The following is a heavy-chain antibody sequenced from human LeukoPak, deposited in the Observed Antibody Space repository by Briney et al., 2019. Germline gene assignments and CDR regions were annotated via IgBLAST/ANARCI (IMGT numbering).Heavy chain of an antibody. V-gene: IGHV3-21*01. Sequence: MTGGSLRLSCAASGFTFSSYGMNWVRQPPGKGLEWVSSIGHSSDYIYYADSVKDLFTIFRDNAKNSLYLQMNSLRAEDTAIYYCARTYGGEGGQRLDYWGQGTLVTVSS. D-gene: IGHD2-21*01. CDR2: IGHSSDYI. J-gene: IGHJ4*02. CDR1: GFTFSSYG. CDR3: ARTYGGEGGQRLDY.